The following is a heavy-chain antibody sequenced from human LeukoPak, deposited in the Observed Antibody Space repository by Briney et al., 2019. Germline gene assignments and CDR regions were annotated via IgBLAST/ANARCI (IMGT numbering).Heavy chain of an antibody. CDR2: IYYSGST. CDR3: ARPSLQNNHDAFDI. CDR1: GGSISSGGYY. Sequence: SETLSLTCTVSGGSISSGGYYWSWIRQHPGKGLEWIGYIYYSGSTYYNPSLKSRVTISVDTSKNQFSLKLSSVTAADTAVYYCARPSLQNNHDAFDIWGQGTMVTVSS. V-gene: IGHV4-31*03. D-gene: IGHD1-14*01. J-gene: IGHJ3*02.